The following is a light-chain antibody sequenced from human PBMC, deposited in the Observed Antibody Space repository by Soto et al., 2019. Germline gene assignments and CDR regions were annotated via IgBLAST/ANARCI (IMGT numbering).Light chain of an antibody. J-gene: IGKJ2*01. CDR2: EAS. Sequence: EIVLTQSPATLSLSPGERATLSCRASQSVSSYLAWYQQRPGQAPRLLIYEASNRATGIPGRFSGSGSGTDFTLTIRRLEPEDFAVYLCQLGPFGQGNKLEIK. CDR3: QLGP. CDR1: QSVSSY. V-gene: IGKV3-11*01.